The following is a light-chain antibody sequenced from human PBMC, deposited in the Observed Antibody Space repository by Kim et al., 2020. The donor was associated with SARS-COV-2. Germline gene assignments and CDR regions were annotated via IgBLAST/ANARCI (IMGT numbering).Light chain of an antibody. Sequence: DIQMTQFPSSLSASVGDRVIITCRASQGIANRLVWFQQKPGKAPKSLIYHASSLQSGVPSKFSGSGSGTDFTLTISSLQPEDFATYYCQHYNSYPLTFGQGTRLEIK. CDR3: QHYNSYPLT. CDR2: HAS. J-gene: IGKJ5*01. CDR1: QGIANR. V-gene: IGKV1-16*02.